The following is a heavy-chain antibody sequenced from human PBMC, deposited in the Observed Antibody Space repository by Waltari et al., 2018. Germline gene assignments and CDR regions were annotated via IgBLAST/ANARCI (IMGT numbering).Heavy chain of an antibody. Sequence: QVQLVQSGAEVKKPGSSVKVSCKASGGTFSSYTISWVRQAPGQGLEWMGRTIPFLAIPNYAQKFQGRVTITADKSTSTAYMELSSLRSEDTAVYYCARDPDSSDPSLDYWGQGTLVTVSS. V-gene: IGHV1-69*08. CDR1: GGTFSSYT. J-gene: IGHJ4*02. CDR3: ARDPDSSDPSLDY. D-gene: IGHD3-22*01. CDR2: TIPFLAIP.